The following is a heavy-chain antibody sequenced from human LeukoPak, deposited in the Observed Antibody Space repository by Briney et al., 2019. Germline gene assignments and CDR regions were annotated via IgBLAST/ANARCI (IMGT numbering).Heavy chain of an antibody. Sequence: GGSLRLSCVGSGLSFNRHAMTWVRQAPGKGLEWLSGITDSGGSTYHAESVKGRFTISRDNSKNTVYLQMNNLRVEDTAVYYCASRPPSETYYGVLDYWGQGTLVTVSS. J-gene: IGHJ4*02. D-gene: IGHD4-17*01. CDR2: ITDSGGST. V-gene: IGHV3-23*01. CDR1: GLSFNRHA. CDR3: ASRPPSETYYGVLDY.